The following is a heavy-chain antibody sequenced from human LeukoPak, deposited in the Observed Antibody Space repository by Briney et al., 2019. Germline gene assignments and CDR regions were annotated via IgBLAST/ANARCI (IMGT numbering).Heavy chain of an antibody. Sequence: SVKVSCKASGGTFSSYAISWVRQAPGQGLEWMGGIIPIFGTANYAQKFQGRVTITADESTSTAYMELSSLRSEDTAVYYCARGWGNYYGSGSYFDYWDQGTLVTVSS. CDR1: GGTFSSYA. V-gene: IGHV1-69*13. CDR2: IIPIFGTA. CDR3: ARGWGNYYGSGSYFDY. D-gene: IGHD3-10*01. J-gene: IGHJ4*02.